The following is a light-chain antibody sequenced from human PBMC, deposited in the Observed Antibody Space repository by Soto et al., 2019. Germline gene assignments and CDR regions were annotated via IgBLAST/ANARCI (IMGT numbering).Light chain of an antibody. Sequence: DIQMTQSPSSLSASVGDRVTITCRASQSISTYLNWYQQKPGKAPKVLIYGASSLQSGVPSRFSGGGSGTDFTLSISSLPPEDFATYYCQPTYRAPLTFGGGTNVEIK. CDR3: QPTYRAPLT. CDR2: GAS. J-gene: IGKJ4*01. V-gene: IGKV1-39*01. CDR1: QSISTY.